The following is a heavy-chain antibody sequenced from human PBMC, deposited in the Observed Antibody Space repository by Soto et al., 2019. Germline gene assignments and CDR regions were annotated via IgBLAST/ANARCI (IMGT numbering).Heavy chain of an antibody. CDR1: GFTFSGSA. Sequence: GGSLRLSCAASGFTFSGSAMHWVRQASGKGLEWVGRIRSKAKSYATAYAASVKGRCTISRDDSKNTAYLQMNSLKTEDTAVYFCPRQGGGGHYCSSTRCSAFDIWGQGIMVTVSS. J-gene: IGHJ3*02. V-gene: IGHV3-73*01. CDR2: IRSKAKSYAT. CDR3: PRQGGGGHYCSSTRCSAFDI. D-gene: IGHD2-2*01.